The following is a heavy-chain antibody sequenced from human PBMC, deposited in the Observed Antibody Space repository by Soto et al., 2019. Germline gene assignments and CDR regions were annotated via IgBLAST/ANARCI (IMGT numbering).Heavy chain of an antibody. J-gene: IGHJ4*02. CDR1: GFTFSSYS. Sequence: GVSLRLSCAASGFTFSSYSMNWVRQAPGKGLEWVSYISSSSSTIYYADSVKGRFTISRDNAKNSLYLQMNSLRDEDTAVYYCATAPRGFLEWLYLDYWGQGTLVTVSS. CDR3: ATAPRGFLEWLYLDY. V-gene: IGHV3-48*02. D-gene: IGHD3-3*01. CDR2: ISSSSSTI.